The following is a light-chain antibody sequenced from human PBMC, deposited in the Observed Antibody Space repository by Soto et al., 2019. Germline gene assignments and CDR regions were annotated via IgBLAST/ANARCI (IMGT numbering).Light chain of an antibody. CDR1: QSVSSN. CDR2: GSS. V-gene: IGKV3D-15*01. J-gene: IGKJ5*01. CDR3: QQYNNWPPIT. Sequence: EIVLTQSPATLSVSPGDRSTLSCRASQSVSSNLAWYQQKPGQAPRLLIYGSSTRAAGIPARFSGSGSWTEFTLTIDSLQSEDFAVYYCQQYNNWPPITFGQGTRLEIK.